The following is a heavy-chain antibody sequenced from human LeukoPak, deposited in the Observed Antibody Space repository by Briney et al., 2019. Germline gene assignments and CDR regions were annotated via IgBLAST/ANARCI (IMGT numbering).Heavy chain of an antibody. CDR2: MNPNSGNT. CDR1: GYTFTSYD. D-gene: IGHD4-17*01. CDR3: AREEGTTVPPALYYYYGMDV. Sequence: ASVKVSCKASGYTFTSYDINWVRQATGQGLEWMGWMNPNSGNTGYAQKFQGRVTMTRNTSISTAYMELSSLRAEDTAVYYCAREEGTTVPPALYYYYGMDVWGQGTTVTVSS. V-gene: IGHV1-8*01. J-gene: IGHJ6*02.